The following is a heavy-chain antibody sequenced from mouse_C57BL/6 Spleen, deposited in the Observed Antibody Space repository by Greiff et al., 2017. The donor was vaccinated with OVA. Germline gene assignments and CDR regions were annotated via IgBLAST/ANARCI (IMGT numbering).Heavy chain of an antibody. V-gene: IGHV1-69*01. CDR3: ARRGYDGYYGAMDY. CDR1: GYTFTSYW. CDR2: IDPSDSYT. J-gene: IGHJ4*01. Sequence: QVQLQQPGAELVMPGASVKLSCKASGYTFTSYWMHWVKQRPGQGLEWIGEIDPSDSYTNYNQKFKGKSTLTVEKSSSTAYMQLSSLTSEDSAVYDCARRGYDGYYGAMDYWGQGTSVTVSS. D-gene: IGHD2-3*01.